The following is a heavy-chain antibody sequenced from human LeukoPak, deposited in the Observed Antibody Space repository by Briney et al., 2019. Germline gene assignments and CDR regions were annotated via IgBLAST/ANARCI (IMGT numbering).Heavy chain of an antibody. V-gene: IGHV4-59*11. J-gene: IGHJ6*03. CDR2: IHYGGRT. Sequence: SETLSLTCSVSGDSFGVHSWTWIRQPPGKGLEWIGYIHYGGRTSYNSSLKGRVTISEDTSRNQFSLKLTSVAAADTAMYYCATLYYDSVYPMDIWGKGTAVTVSS. D-gene: IGHD3-22*01. CDR1: GDSFGVHS. CDR3: ATLYYDSVYPMDI.